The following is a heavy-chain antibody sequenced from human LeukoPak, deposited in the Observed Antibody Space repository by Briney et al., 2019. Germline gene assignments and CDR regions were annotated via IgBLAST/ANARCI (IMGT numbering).Heavy chain of an antibody. CDR1: GFTFHDYS. CDR2: IRWDGGEI. D-gene: IGHD4-23*01. J-gene: IGHJ3*01. CDR3: AKATSGGWRYAFDV. Sequence: PGGSLRLSCAGSGFTFHDYSMHWVRQLPGRGLEWVSLIRWDGGEIHYEDSLKGRFTISRDNSKNSLFLQMNSLGIEDTALYYCAKATSGGWRYAFDVWGRGTMVTVS. V-gene: IGHV3-43*01.